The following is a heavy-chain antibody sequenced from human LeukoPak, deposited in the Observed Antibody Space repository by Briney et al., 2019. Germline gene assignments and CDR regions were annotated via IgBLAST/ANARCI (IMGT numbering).Heavy chain of an antibody. CDR2: INPNSGVT. Sequence: GASVKVSGKASGYTFTDYYMHWVRQAPGQGLEWMGWINPNSGVTNYAQNFQGRVTMTRDTSSSTAYMELSRLRSDDTAVYYCARSSSGWYSWFDPWGQGTLVTVSS. D-gene: IGHD6-19*01. CDR1: GYTFTDYY. CDR3: ARSSSGWYSWFDP. V-gene: IGHV1-2*02. J-gene: IGHJ5*02.